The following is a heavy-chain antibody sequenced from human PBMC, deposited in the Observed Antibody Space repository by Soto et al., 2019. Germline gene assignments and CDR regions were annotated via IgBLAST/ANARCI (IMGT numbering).Heavy chain of an antibody. D-gene: IGHD2-8*01. CDR2: ITRDSSTI. Sequence: EVQLVESGGGLVQPGGSLRLSCAASGFTFSSYSINWVRQAPGKGLEWFSYITRDSSTISYADSVKGRFTVSRDNAKNSLYLQMNSLRDDDTAVYYCARVGRGVYGMDVWGQGPAVTVS. J-gene: IGHJ6*02. CDR3: ARVGRGVYGMDV. V-gene: IGHV3-48*02. CDR1: GFTFSSYS.